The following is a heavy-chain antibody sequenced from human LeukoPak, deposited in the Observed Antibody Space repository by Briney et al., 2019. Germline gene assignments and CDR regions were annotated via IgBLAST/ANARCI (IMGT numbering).Heavy chain of an antibody. CDR2: ISGSSSTI. V-gene: IGHV3-48*01. CDR3: ARGSTYYDSSGQVPFDY. D-gene: IGHD3-22*01. Sequence: PGGPLRLSCAASGFTFSSYSMNWVRQAPGKGLEWGSYISGSSSTIYYADSVKGRFTISRDNGKNTLYLQINSLRAEDTAVYYCARGSTYYDSSGQVPFDYWGQGTLVTVSS. J-gene: IGHJ4*02. CDR1: GFTFSSYS.